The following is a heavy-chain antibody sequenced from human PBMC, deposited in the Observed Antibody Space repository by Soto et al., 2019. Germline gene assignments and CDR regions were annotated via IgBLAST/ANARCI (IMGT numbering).Heavy chain of an antibody. CDR1: GYTFTGYY. Sequence: QVQLVQSGAEVKKPGASVKVSCKASGYTFTGYYMHWVRQAPGQGLEWMGWINPNSGGTNYAQKFQGWVTMTRDTSISTAYMELSRLRSDDTAVYYCARERYCSGGSCYSDAFDIWGQGTMVTVSS. CDR2: INPNSGGT. D-gene: IGHD2-15*01. V-gene: IGHV1-2*04. J-gene: IGHJ3*02. CDR3: ARERYCSGGSCYSDAFDI.